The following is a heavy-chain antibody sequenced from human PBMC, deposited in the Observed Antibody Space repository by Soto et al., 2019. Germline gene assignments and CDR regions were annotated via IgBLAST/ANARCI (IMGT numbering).Heavy chain of an antibody. CDR3: ARSIAVSANFAY. CDR2: ISAYNGNT. J-gene: IGHJ4*02. Sequence: QVPLVQSGAEVKKPGASVKVSCKPSGYTFTSYVISWVRQAPGQGLEWMGRISAYNGNTNYAQQLQGRVTMTTDSSTSTAYMELRSLRSDHTAVYYCARSIAVSANFAYRGQVTLVTFSS. CDR1: GYTFTSYV. D-gene: IGHD6-19*01. V-gene: IGHV1-18*01.